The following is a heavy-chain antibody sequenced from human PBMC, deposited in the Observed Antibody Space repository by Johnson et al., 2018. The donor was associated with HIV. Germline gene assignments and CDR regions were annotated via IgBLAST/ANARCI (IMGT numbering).Heavy chain of an antibody. CDR3: AKDLEEGQQWLIGAFDI. J-gene: IGHJ3*02. V-gene: IGHV3-33*06. D-gene: IGHD6-19*01. Sequence: QVQLVESGGGVVRPGRSLRLSCVASGFSFSAYAIHWVRQAPGQGLEWVAVIWYDGHFTYYADSVKGRFTISRDNSKNTLYLQMNSLRAEDTAVYYCAKDLEEGQQWLIGAFDIWGQGTRVTVSS. CDR2: IWYDGHFT. CDR1: GFSFSAYA.